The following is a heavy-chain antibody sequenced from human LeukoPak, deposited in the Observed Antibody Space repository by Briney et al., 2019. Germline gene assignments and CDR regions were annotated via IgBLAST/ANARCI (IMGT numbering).Heavy chain of an antibody. CDR2: VSYDGSNK. J-gene: IGHJ3*02. V-gene: IGHV3-30-3*01. CDR1: GFTFSSYA. D-gene: IGHD3-9*01. Sequence: GGSLRLSCAASGFTFSSYAMHWVRQAPGKGLEWVAVVSYDGSNKYYADSVKGRFTISRDNSKNTLYLQMNSLRAEDTAVYYCARGFTYYDILTGSDIWGQGTMVTVSS. CDR3: ARGFTYYDILTGSDI.